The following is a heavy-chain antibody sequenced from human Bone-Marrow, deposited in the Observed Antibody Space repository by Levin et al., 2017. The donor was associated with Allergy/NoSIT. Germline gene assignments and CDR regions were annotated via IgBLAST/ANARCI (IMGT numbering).Heavy chain of an antibody. D-gene: IGHD3-16*01. CDR1: GGSISSDGYF. V-gene: IGHV4-31*11. CDR2: IYKSGST. CDR3: ARLNVWGSIHLVGLDS. J-gene: IGHJ4*02. Sequence: PSETLSLTCAVSGGSISSDGYFWTWIRQHPGKGLEWVGNIYKSGSTNYNPSLESRVTMSMDTSKNVFSLKMNSVTAADTAMYYCARLNVWGSIHLVGLDSWGQGALVTVSS.